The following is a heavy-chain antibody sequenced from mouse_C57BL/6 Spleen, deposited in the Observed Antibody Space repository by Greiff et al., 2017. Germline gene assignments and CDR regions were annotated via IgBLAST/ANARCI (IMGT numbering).Heavy chain of an antibody. CDR2: ISSGGSYT. Sequence: EVQLVESGGDLVKPGGSLKLSCAASGFTFSSYGMSWVRQTPDQRLEWVATISSGGSYTYYPDSVKGRFTISRDNAENTLYLQLSSLESGDVAMDYSARRDSSGYDFVWWGQGTTLTVSA. D-gene: IGHD3-2*01. CDR3: ARRDSSGYDFVW. CDR1: GFTFSSYG. J-gene: IGHJ2*01. V-gene: IGHV5-6*01.